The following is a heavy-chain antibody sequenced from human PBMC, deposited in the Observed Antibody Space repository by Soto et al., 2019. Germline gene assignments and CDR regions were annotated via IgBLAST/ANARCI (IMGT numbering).Heavy chain of an antibody. D-gene: IGHD3-9*01. CDR2: IYYSGST. J-gene: IGHJ5*02. CDR3: ARSGVLRYFDWFNWFDH. Sequence: PXEALCLTCTVAGCSISSSSYYWGWIRQPRGKGLEWIGSIYYSGSTYYNPSLKSRVTISVDTSKNQFSLKLGSVTAADTAVYYCARSGVLRYFDWFNWFDHWGQGNLVTVSS. CDR1: GCSISSSSYY. V-gene: IGHV4-39*01.